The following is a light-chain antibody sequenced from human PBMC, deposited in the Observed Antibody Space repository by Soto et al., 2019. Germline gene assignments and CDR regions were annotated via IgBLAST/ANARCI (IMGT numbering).Light chain of an antibody. CDR1: SSDVGRYNY. J-gene: IGLJ2*01. Sequence: QSVLTQPPSASGSPGQSVTISCTGTSSDVGRYNYVSWYQQEPGKAPKLIIYEVSKRPSGVPDRFSGSKSGNTASLTVSGLQAEDEADYYCSSYTGSNNLVIFGGGTQLTVL. CDR2: EVS. V-gene: IGLV2-8*01. CDR3: SSYTGSNNLVI.